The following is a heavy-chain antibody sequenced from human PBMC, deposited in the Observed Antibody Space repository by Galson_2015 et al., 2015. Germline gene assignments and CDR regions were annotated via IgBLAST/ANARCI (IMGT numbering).Heavy chain of an antibody. CDR1: GGSVSSGSYY. V-gene: IGHV4-61*01. CDR3: ARGRIQLHYFDY. J-gene: IGHJ4*02. Sequence: ETLSLTCTVSGGSVSSGSYYWSWIRQPPGKGLEWIGYIYYSGSTNYNPSLKSRVTISVDTSKNQFSLKLSSVTAADTAVYYCARGRIQLHYFDYWGQGTLVTVSS. D-gene: IGHD5-18*01. CDR2: IYYSGST.